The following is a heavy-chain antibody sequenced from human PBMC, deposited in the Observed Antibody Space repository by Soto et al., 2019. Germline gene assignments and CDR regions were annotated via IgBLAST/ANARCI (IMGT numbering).Heavy chain of an antibody. V-gene: IGHV1-2*02. CDR2: INPNSGGT. CDR3: ATNYYDSSGYLFDY. J-gene: IGHJ4*02. Sequence: ASVKVSCKASGYTFTGYYMHWVRQAPGQGLEWMGWINPNSGGTIYAQKFQGRVTMTEDTSTDTAYMELSSLRSEDTAVYYCATNYYDSSGYLFDYWGQGTLVTVSS. D-gene: IGHD3-22*01. CDR1: GYTFTGYY.